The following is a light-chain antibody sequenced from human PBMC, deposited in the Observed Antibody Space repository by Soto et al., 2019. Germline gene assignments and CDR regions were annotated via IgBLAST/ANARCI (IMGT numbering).Light chain of an antibody. CDR3: AAWDHSLNGHV. CDR1: RSNIGTSS. V-gene: IGLV1-44*01. J-gene: IGLJ1*01. Sequence: QSVLTQPHSASGTPGQRVTSSCSGSRSNIGTSSGHWFQQLPGTAPKLLISTTNQRPSVLPERFSGSKSGNSASLALSGLQSEDEADYYYAAWDHSLNGHVFGTGTKIAVL. CDR2: TTN.